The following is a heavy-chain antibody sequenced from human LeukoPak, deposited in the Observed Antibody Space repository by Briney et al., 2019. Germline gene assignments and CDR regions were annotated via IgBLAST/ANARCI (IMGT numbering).Heavy chain of an antibody. D-gene: IGHD3-22*01. Sequence: GGSLRLSCAASGLTFTDYWMAWVRQVPGKGLEWVANIKGDGSRKYYLDSVKGRYTIARDNARNSVNLEMSSLRADDTAMYYCARHGNYHDGSNYYDVLHIWGQGTLVTVSS. CDR2: IKGDGSRK. J-gene: IGHJ3*02. CDR1: GLTFTDYW. V-gene: IGHV3-7*01. CDR3: ARHGNYHDGSNYYDVLHI.